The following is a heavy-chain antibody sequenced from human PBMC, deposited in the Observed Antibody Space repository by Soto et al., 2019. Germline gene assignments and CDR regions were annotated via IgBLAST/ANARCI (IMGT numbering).Heavy chain of an antibody. CDR3: AREAGSGSYYPEDY. CDR1: GYTFPNYG. D-gene: IGHD1-26*01. V-gene: IGHV1-18*04. J-gene: IGHJ4*02. Sequence: QVQLVQSGTEVKTPGTSVKVSWKASGYTFPNYGFSWVRQAPGQGLEWMGWISAYNGDTDYAQKFQGRLIMTRDTSTSTVYMGLRSLTSDDTAVYYCAREAGSGSYYPEDYWGQGTLITVSS. CDR2: ISAYNGDT.